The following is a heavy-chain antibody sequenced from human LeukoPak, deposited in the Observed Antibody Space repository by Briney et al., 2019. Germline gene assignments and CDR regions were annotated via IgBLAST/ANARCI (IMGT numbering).Heavy chain of an antibody. J-gene: IGHJ4*02. CDR1: GDSISSRNW. D-gene: IGHD5-18*01. V-gene: IGHV4-4*02. Sequence: SETLSLTCAVSGDSISSRNWWSWVRQPPGRGLEWIGEIYHSGSTNYNPSLKSRVTMSVDTSKNQFSLKLSSVTAADTAVYYCARDSRYSCARKYYFDYWGQGTLVTVSS. CDR2: IYHSGST. CDR3: ARDSRYSCARKYYFDY.